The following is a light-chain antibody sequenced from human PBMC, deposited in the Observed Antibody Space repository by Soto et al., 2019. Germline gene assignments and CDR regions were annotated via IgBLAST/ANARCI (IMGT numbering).Light chain of an antibody. CDR3: QQSFHTPYT. CDR2: AAS. J-gene: IGKJ2*01. Sequence: DIQMTQSPSSLSASVGDTVTITCRASQSVSIYLNWYQQKPGKAPKLLIYAASTLESGVPSGFSGSGAGTDFTLTISSLQPEDFAFYYCQQSFHTPYTFGQGTKLEI. V-gene: IGKV1-39*01. CDR1: QSVSIY.